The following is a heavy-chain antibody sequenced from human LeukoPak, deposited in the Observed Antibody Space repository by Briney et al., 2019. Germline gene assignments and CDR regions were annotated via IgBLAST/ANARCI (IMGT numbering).Heavy chain of an antibody. CDR1: GYTFINYD. D-gene: IGHD1-26*01. V-gene: IGHV1-2*02. J-gene: IGHJ6*02. Sequence: ASVKVSCKASGYTFINYDINWVRQATGQGLEWMGWINPNSGGTNYAQKSQGRVTMTRDTSISTAYMELSRLRSDDTAVYYCASSGHYSGSYYYGMDVWGQGTTVTVSS. CDR3: ASSGHYSGSYYYGMDV. CDR2: INPNSGGT.